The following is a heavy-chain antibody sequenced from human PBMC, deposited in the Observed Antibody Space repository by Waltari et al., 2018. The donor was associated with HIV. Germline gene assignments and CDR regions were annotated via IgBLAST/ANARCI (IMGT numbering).Heavy chain of an antibody. CDR1: GGSISSGSYY. CDR2: IYTSGST. V-gene: IGHV4-61*02. Sequence: QVQLQESGPGLVKPSQTLSLTCTVSGGSISSGSYYWSWIRQPAGKGLEWIGRIYTSGSTNYNPSLKSRVTISVDTSKNQFSLKLSSVTAADTAVYYCARGSPTVTSTPNWFDPWGQGTLVTVSS. J-gene: IGHJ5*02. D-gene: IGHD4-17*01. CDR3: ARGSPTVTSTPNWFDP.